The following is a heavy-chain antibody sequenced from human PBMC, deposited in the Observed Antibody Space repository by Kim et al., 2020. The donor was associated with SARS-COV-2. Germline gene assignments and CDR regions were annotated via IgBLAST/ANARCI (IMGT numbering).Heavy chain of an antibody. CDR2: GNT. J-gene: IGHJ4*02. V-gene: IGHV1-3*01. D-gene: IGHD6-19*01. CDR3: ARDTAVAGD. Sequence: GNTTYSQKFQGRGTITRATSASTAYMELSSLRSEDTAVYYCARDTAVAGDWGQGTLVTVSS.